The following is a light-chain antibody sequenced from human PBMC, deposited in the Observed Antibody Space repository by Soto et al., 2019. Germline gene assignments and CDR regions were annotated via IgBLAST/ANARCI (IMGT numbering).Light chain of an antibody. CDR3: HQYAWSPLT. Sequence: EIVLTQSPGTLSLSPGERATLSCRASQSVPSSYLAWYQQRPGQAPRLLIYDASRSATGIPDRFSGSESGTDFTLTISSLEPEDCAVYYCHQYAWSPLTFGQGTRLEIK. CDR2: DAS. J-gene: IGKJ5*01. CDR1: QSVPSSY. V-gene: IGKV3-20*01.